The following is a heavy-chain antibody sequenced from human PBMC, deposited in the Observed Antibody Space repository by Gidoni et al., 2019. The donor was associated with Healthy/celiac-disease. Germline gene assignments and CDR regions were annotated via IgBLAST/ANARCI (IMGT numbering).Heavy chain of an antibody. CDR1: GYTFTSYD. D-gene: IGHD4-4*01. Sequence: QVQLVQSGAEVKKPGASVKVSCKASGYTFTSYDINWVRQATGQGLEWMGWMNPNSGNTGYAQKFQGRVTMTRNTSISTAYMELSSLRSEDTAVYYCAREVTTSSYYYYGMDVWGQGTTVTVSS. J-gene: IGHJ6*02. CDR3: AREVTTSSYYYYGMDV. V-gene: IGHV1-8*01. CDR2: MNPNSGNT.